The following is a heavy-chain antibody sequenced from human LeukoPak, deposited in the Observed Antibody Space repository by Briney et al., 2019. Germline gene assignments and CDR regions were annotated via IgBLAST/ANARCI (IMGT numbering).Heavy chain of an antibody. D-gene: IGHD6-13*01. CDR1: GFTFSSYA. V-gene: IGHV3-30*04. J-gene: IGHJ4*02. Sequence: PGGSLRLSCAASGFTFSSYAMHWVRQAPGKGLEWVAVISYDGSNKYYADSVKGRFTISRDNSKNTLYLQMNSLRAEDTAVYYCAKDLVRGYSSSWYFDYWGQGTLVTVSS. CDR2: ISYDGSNK. CDR3: AKDLVRGYSSSWYFDY.